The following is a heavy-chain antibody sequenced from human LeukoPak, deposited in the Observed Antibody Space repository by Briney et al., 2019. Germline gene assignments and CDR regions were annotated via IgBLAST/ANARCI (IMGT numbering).Heavy chain of an antibody. V-gene: IGHV4-59*01. Sequence: SETLSLTCTVSGGSISSYYWSWIRQSPGKGLEWIGYIYYSGSTNYNPSLKSRVTISVDTSKNQFSLKLSSVTAADTAVYYCATVLPTYSSSWYTLWYWGQGTLVTVSS. CDR3: ATVLPTYSSSWYTLWY. D-gene: IGHD6-13*01. CDR1: GGSISSYY. CDR2: IYYSGST. J-gene: IGHJ4*02.